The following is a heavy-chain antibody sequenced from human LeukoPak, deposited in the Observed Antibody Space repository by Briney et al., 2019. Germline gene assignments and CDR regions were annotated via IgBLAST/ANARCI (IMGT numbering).Heavy chain of an antibody. CDR1: GYSISSGYY. V-gene: IGHV4-38-2*02. Sequence: SETLSLTCTVSGYSISSGYYWGWIRQPPGKGLEWIGSIYHSGSTYYNPSLKSRVTISVDTSKNQFSLKLSSVTAADTAVYYCARLGRRSYYMDVWGKGTTVTISS. D-gene: IGHD3-16*01. J-gene: IGHJ6*03. CDR3: ARLGRRSYYMDV. CDR2: IYHSGST.